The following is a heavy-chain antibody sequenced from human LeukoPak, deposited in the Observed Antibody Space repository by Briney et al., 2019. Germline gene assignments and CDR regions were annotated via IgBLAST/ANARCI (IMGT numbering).Heavy chain of an antibody. Sequence: PSETLSLTCAVSGGSISFYYRSWIRQPPGKGLEWIGYIYTTGSTNYNPSLKSRVTISVDTSKNQFSLNLSSVTAADTAVYYCAREYYYGSGSGRAAFDIWGQGTMVTVSS. CDR1: GGSISFYY. CDR2: IYTTGST. V-gene: IGHV4-59*01. CDR3: AREYYYGSGSGRAAFDI. D-gene: IGHD3-10*01. J-gene: IGHJ3*02.